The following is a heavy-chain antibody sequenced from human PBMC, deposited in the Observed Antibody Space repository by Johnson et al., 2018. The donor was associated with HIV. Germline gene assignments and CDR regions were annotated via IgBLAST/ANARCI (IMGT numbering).Heavy chain of an antibody. D-gene: IGHD1-14*01. CDR1: GFTFSSYG. CDR3: ARGPKNPGLDAFDI. V-gene: IGHV3-23*04. CDR2: ISGSGGST. Sequence: EVQLVESGGGVARPGGSLRLSCAASGFTFSSYGLSWVRQAPGKGLEWVSAISGSGGSTFYADTMKGRFTISRDNSKSTLYLQMNSLKTEDTAVYYCARGPKNPGLDAFDIWGQGTVVTVSS. J-gene: IGHJ3*02.